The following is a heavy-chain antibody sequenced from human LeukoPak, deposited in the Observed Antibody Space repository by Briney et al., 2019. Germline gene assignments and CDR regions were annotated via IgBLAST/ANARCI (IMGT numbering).Heavy chain of an antibody. J-gene: IGHJ5*02. CDR1: GYTFTGYY. CDR2: INPNSGGT. Sequence: ASVKVSCKAPGYTFTGYYMHWVRQAPGQGLEWMGRINPNSGGTNYAQKFQGRVTMTRDTSISTAYMELSRLRSDDTAVYYCARGGLELQEKTYNWFDPWGQGTLVTVSS. V-gene: IGHV1-2*06. CDR3: ARGGLELQEKTYNWFDP. D-gene: IGHD1-7*01.